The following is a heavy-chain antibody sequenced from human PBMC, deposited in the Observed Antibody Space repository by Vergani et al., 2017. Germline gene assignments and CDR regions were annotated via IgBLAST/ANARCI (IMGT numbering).Heavy chain of an antibody. CDR3: ARGDYGILTGYRY. Sequence: QVQVVPSGAEVKKSGASGKVSCKTSGYTFSNYYMHWVRQAPGQGLEWLGIINPSGGHTNYAQKFQGIVTMTRDTSTSTVYMELSSLRSEDTAIYYCARGDYGILTGYRYGCQGTLVTVSA. V-gene: IGHV1-46*03. CDR1: GYTFSNYY. J-gene: IGHJ4*02. D-gene: IGHD3-9*01. CDR2: INPSGGHT.